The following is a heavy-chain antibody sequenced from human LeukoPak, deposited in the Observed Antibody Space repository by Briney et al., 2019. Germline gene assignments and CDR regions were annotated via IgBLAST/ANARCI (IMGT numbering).Heavy chain of an antibody. CDR1: GGSISSSSYY. D-gene: IGHD3-10*01. CDR3: ARVGVVRGVTSDPFDY. J-gene: IGHJ4*02. V-gene: IGHV4-39*07. Sequence: SETLSLTCTVSGGSISSSSYYWGWIRQPPGKGLEWIGSIYYSGSTYYNPSLKSRVTISVDTSKNQFSLKLSSVTAADTAVYYCARVGVVRGVTSDPFDYWGQGTLVTVSS. CDR2: IYYSGST.